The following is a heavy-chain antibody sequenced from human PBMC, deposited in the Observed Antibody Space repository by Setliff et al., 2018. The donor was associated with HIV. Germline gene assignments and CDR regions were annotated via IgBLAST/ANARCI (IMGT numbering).Heavy chain of an antibody. J-gene: IGHJ3*02. CDR2: IYTSGST. V-gene: IGHV4-61*09. CDR3: ARAEQWLVIDAFDI. D-gene: IGHD6-19*01. CDR1: GGSISSGSYY. Sequence: SETLSLTCTVSGGSISSGSYYWSWIRQPAGKGLEWIGHIYTSGSTNYNPSLKSRVTISVVTSKNQFSLKLSSVTAADTAVYYCARAEQWLVIDAFDIWGQGTMVTVSS.